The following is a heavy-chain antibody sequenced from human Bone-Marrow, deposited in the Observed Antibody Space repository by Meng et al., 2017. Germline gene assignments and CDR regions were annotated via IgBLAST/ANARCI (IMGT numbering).Heavy chain of an antibody. V-gene: IGHV3-23*05. CDR3: ANDAGCTTGTMFDR. CDR2: INNDGDNR. J-gene: IGHJ5*02. CDR1: GFTSSSCG. Sequence: GESLKISCVASGFTSSSCGMAWVRQAPGKGLEWVSTINNDGDNRHYADSVKGRFIISRDNSKDTFYLQMNSLRAEDTAVYYCANDAGCTTGTMFDRWGQGTLVTVSS. D-gene: IGHD4-17*01.